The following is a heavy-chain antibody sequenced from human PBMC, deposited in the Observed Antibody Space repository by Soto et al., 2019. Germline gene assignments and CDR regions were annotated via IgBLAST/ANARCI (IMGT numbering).Heavy chain of an antibody. CDR3: AKGCFGATCTWGLFWDY. D-gene: IGHD3-10*01. J-gene: IGHJ4*02. CDR1: GFIFSSYW. V-gene: IGHV3-7*01. Sequence: EVQLVESGGGLVQPGGSLRLSCAASGFIFSSYWMSWVRQAPGKGLEWVASIKQDGSEIFYVDSVKGRFTISRDNAKNSLCLQMNSLTAEVTAVSYCAKGCFGATCTWGLFWDYWGQGTLVTVSS. CDR2: IKQDGSEI.